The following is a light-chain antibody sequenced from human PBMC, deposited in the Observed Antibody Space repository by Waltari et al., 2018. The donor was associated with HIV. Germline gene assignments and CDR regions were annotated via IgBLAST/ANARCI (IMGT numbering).Light chain of an antibody. CDR1: TSPLRDTTF. J-gene: IGLJ3*02. CDR2: DVD. V-gene: IGLV2-11*01. CDR3: SAFVASSSWV. Sequence: SALTQPRSVSGSPGHSVSISCTGATSPLRDTTFVSWCQQRAGRPPPVVTLDVDKRPSDVPGRFSASKSGDTASLTISGLQPDDEALYFCSAFVASSSWVFGGGT.